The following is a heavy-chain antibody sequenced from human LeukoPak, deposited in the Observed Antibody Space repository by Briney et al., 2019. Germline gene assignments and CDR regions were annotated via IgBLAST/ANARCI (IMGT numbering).Heavy chain of an antibody. J-gene: IGHJ4*02. V-gene: IGHV4-34*01. Sequence: SETLSLTCAVYGGSFSGYYWSWIRQPPGKGLEWIGEINHSGSTNYNPSLKSRVAISVDTSKNQFSLKLSSVTAADTAVYYCARPSPRGYYGSGSYFGYWGQGTLVTVSS. CDR1: GGSFSGYY. CDR3: ARPSPRGYYGSGSYFGY. D-gene: IGHD3-10*01. CDR2: INHSGST.